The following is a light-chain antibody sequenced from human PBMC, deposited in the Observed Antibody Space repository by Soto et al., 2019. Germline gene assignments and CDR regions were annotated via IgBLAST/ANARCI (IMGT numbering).Light chain of an antibody. CDR1: QSISNW. Sequence: DIQMTQSPSTLSASVGDRVPLTCRASQSISNWLAWYQQKPGKAPKLLISEASTLQSGVPSRFSGSGSGTEFTLTITSLQPDDFATYYCQQYHAYPLTFGQGTKVDSK. CDR3: QQYHAYPLT. V-gene: IGKV1-5*01. J-gene: IGKJ1*01. CDR2: EAS.